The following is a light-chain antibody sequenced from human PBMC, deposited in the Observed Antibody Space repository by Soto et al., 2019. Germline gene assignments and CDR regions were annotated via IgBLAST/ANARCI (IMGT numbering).Light chain of an antibody. CDR3: AAWDDRLRGYV. CDR1: TSNIGKNA. CDR2: YSN. V-gene: IGLV1-47*01. Sequence: QSTLAQSCSASGTPAQRVTISCSGGTSNIGKNAVYWFQLLPGTAPKLLIYYSNKRPSGISDRFSGSKSGTSASLAISGLRPEDEADYYCAAWDDRLRGYVFATGTKVTVL. J-gene: IGLJ1*01.